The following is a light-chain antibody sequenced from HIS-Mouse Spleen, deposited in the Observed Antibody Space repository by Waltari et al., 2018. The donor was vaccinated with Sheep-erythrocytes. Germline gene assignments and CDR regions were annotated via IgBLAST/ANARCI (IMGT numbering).Light chain of an antibody. J-gene: IGLJ3*02. CDR2: EDS. V-gene: IGLV3-10*01. CDR1: ALTKKY. Sequence: SYELTQPPPVSVSPGQTARITCSGDALTKKYAYWYQQKSGQAPVLVIYEDSKRPSGIPERFSGSSSGTMATLTISGAQVEDDADYYCYSTDSSGNHWVFGGGTKLTVL. CDR3: YSTDSSGNHWV.